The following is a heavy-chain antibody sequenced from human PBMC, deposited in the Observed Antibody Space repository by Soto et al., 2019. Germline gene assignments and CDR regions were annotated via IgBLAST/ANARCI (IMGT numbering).Heavy chain of an antibody. CDR2: IYHTGST. D-gene: IGHD6-25*01. V-gene: IGHV4-4*02. Sequence: SETLSLTCAVSGGSVISTNWWSWVRQPPGKGLEWIGEIYHTGSTNYNPSLKSLVLISMDKSKNQLSLELSSVTAVDTAVYYCANSGPVDYWGQGTLVTVSS. CDR3: ANSGPVDY. J-gene: IGHJ4*02. CDR1: GGSVISTNW.